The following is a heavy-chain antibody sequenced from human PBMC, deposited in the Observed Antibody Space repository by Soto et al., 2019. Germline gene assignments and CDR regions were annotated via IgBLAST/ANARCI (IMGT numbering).Heavy chain of an antibody. Sequence: QVQLQESGPGLVKPSQTLSLTCTVSGGSIKNSGYYWSWIRQHPEKGLEWIGYISYSGSTDYAPSLKSRVTMSVDTSKNQFSLNLTSVTAADTSGYYFGSHAVTKRDFYYYGMDVWGRGTTVTVSS. D-gene: IGHD4-4*01. CDR1: GGSIKNSGYY. CDR3: GSHAVTKRDFYYYGMDV. CDR2: ISYSGST. J-gene: IGHJ6*02. V-gene: IGHV4-31*03.